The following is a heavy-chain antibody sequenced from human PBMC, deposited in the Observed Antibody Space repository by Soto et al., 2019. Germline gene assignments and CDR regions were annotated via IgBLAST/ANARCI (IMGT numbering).Heavy chain of an antibody. D-gene: IGHD6-19*01. CDR3: ARGSGVAGNFDY. CDR2: IYHSGST. V-gene: IGHV4-30-2*01. Sequence: PSETLSLTCAVSGGSIISGGYSWSWIRQPPGKGLEWIGYIYHSGSTYYNPSLKSRVTISVDRSKNQFSLKLSSVTAADTAVYYCARGSGVAGNFDYWGQGTLVTAPQ. CDR1: GGSIISGGYS. J-gene: IGHJ4*02.